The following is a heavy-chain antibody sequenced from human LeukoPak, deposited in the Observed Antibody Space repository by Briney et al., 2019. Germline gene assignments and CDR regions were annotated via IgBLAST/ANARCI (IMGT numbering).Heavy chain of an antibody. D-gene: IGHD1-20*01. CDR1: GFTFSPYW. CDR2: INSDGSTT. J-gene: IGHJ4*02. Sequence: PGGSLRLSCAASGFTFSPYWMYWVRQAPGKGLVWVSRINSDGSTTDYAESVKGRFTISRDNAKNMVFVQMNSLRAEDTAVYYCARGGITGTTDYWGQGTLVTVSS. CDR3: ARGGITGTTDY. V-gene: IGHV3-74*01.